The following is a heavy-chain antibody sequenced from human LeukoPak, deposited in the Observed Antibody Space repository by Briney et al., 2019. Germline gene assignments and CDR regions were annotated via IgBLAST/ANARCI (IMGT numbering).Heavy chain of an antibody. J-gene: IGHJ4*02. V-gene: IGHV3-7*03. CDR1: GFTFNSYA. Sequence: GGSLRLSCEASGFTFNSYAMAWVRQAPGKGLEWVASINQDGGERQYVDSVKGRFTISRDNAENSLYLQMNSLRVEDSAVYYCARDQGSGYDSWGQGTLVTVSS. CDR3: ARDQGSGYDS. CDR2: INQDGGER. D-gene: IGHD5-12*01.